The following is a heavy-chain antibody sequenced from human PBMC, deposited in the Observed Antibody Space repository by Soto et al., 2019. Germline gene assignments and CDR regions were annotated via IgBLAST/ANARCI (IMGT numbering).Heavy chain of an antibody. CDR3: ARHAADDSVWGESDGSDE. CDR2: LSYSGAT. D-gene: IGHD3-16*01. Sequence: SATLSLTCTVSGSSISSNSYYWDWIRQPPGKGLEWIGSLSYSGATYHNPSLQSRVTIPVDTSKNQFSLHLSSVTAADTAVYYCARHAADDSVWGESDGSDECGQGTLVTVA. CDR1: GSSISSNSYY. J-gene: IGHJ4*02. V-gene: IGHV4-39*01.